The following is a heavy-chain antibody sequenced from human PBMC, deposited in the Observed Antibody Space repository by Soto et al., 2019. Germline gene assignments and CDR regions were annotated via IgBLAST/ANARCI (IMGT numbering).Heavy chain of an antibody. CDR2: IMPGSSHI. Sequence: PGGSLRLSCAASGFSFSIYSMNWVRQAPGKGLEWVSYIMPGSSHIFYADSVKGRFTISRDNAKNSLYLQMNSLRAEDTAVYHCVRTIQPGTTTHFHYWGQGTLVTV. CDR3: VRTIQPGTTTHFHY. J-gene: IGHJ4*02. CDR1: GFSFSIYS. V-gene: IGHV3-48*01. D-gene: IGHD1-1*01.